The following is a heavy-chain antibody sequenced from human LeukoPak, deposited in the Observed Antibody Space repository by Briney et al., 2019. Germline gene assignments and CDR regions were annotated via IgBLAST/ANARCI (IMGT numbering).Heavy chain of an antibody. CDR3: ARAIWYGSGTTAFDY. CDR1: GGSISSYY. D-gene: IGHD3-10*01. V-gene: IGHV4-4*07. CDR2: IYNSGST. J-gene: IGHJ4*02. Sequence: SETLSLTCTVSGGSISSYYWSWIRQPAGKGLEWIGRIYNSGSTNYNTNYNPSLSSRATMSVDTSKNQFSLKLNSVTAADTAVYYCARAIWYGSGTTAFDYWGQGTLVTVSS.